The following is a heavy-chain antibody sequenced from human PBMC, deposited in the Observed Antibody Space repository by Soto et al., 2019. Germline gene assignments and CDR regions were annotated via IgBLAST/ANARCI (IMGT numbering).Heavy chain of an antibody. V-gene: IGHV4-34*01. J-gene: IGHJ4*02. CDR2: INDSGSI. Sequence: SETLSLTCAVYGASFSGYQWTWIRQTPGKGLEWIGEINDSGSINYNPSLKSRVTISVDTSKNQFSLKLSSVTAADTAVYYCARGGDCSGGSCYPGPGHFDYWGQGTLVTVSS. CDR3: ARGGDCSGGSCYPGPGHFDY. D-gene: IGHD2-15*01. CDR1: GASFSGYQ.